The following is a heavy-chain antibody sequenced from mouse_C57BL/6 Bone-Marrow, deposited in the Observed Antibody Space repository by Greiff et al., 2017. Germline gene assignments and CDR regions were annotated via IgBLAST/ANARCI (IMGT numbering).Heavy chain of an antibody. Sequence: VQLQPSGAELARPGASVKLSCKASGYTFTSYGISWVKQRTGQGLEWIGEIYPRSGNTYYNEKFKGKATLTADKSSSTAYMELRSLTSEDSAVYFCARATVVATDWYFDVWGTGTTVTVSS. V-gene: IGHV1-81*01. CDR3: ARATVVATDWYFDV. CDR2: IYPRSGNT. J-gene: IGHJ1*03. CDR1: GYTFTSYG. D-gene: IGHD1-1*01.